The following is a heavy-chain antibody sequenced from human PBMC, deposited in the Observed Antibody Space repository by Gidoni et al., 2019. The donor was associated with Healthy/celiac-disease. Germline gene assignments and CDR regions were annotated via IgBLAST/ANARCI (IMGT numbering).Heavy chain of an antibody. CDR1: GFTFSSYA. CDR3: AKGGRAEGVYCTNGVCYTGPFPNFDY. D-gene: IGHD2-8*01. V-gene: IGHV3-23*01. J-gene: IGHJ4*02. Sequence: EVQLLESGGGLVQPGGSLSLSCAASGFTFSSYAMSWVRQAPGKGLAWVSAISGSGGSTYDADSVKGRFTISRDNSKNTLYLQMNSLRAEGTAVYYCAKGGRAEGVYCTNGVCYTGPFPNFDYWGQGTLVTVSS. CDR2: ISGSGGST.